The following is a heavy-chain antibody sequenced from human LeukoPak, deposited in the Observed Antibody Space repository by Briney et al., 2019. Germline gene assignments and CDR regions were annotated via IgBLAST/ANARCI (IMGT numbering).Heavy chain of an antibody. V-gene: IGHV3-30-3*01. J-gene: IGHJ4*02. Sequence: GRSLRLSCAASGFTFSSYAMHWVRQAPGKGLEWVAVISYDGSNKYYADSVKGRFTISRDNSKNTLYLQMNSLRAEDTAVYYCARRLVRGVNYFDYWGQGTLVTVSS. CDR3: ARRLVRGVNYFDY. CDR1: GFTFSSYA. D-gene: IGHD3-10*01. CDR2: ISYDGSNK.